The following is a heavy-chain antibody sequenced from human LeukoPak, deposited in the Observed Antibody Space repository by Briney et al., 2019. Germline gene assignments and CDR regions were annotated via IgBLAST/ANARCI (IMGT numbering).Heavy chain of an antibody. CDR2: IIPIFGTA. J-gene: IGHJ6*03. D-gene: IGHD5-18*01. CDR1: GGTFSSYA. Sequence: ASVKVSCKASGGTFSSYAISWVRQAPGQGLEWMGGIIPIFGTANYAQKFQGRVTITADESTSTAYMELSSLRSEDTAVYYCARRSRAMAFYYYYYYMDVWGKGATVTVSS. V-gene: IGHV1-69*01. CDR3: ARRSRAMAFYYYYYYMDV.